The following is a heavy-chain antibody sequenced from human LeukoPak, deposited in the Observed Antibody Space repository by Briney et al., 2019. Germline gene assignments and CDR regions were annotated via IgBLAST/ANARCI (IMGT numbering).Heavy chain of an antibody. J-gene: IGHJ3*02. CDR3: ANPTSRYYDSYEGAFDI. CDR1: GFTFSSYA. CDR2: ISGSGGST. V-gene: IGHV3-23*01. D-gene: IGHD3-22*01. Sequence: PGGSLRLSCAASGFTFSSYAMSWVRQAPGKGLEWVSAISGSGGSTYYADSVKGRFTISRDNSKNTLYLQMNSLRAEDTAVYYCANPTSRYYDSYEGAFDIWGQGTMVTVSS.